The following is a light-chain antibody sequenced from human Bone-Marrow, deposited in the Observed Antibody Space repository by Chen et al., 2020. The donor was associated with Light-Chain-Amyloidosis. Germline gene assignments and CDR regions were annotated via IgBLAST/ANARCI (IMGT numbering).Light chain of an antibody. V-gene: IGLV2-23*03. CDR1: SSDVGSYNL. CDR3: CSYAGSSTVVV. CDR2: EGS. Sequence: QSALTQPASVSGSPGQSITISCTGTSSDVGSYNLVSWYQQHPGKAPKLMIYEGSKRHSGVSNRFSGSKSGNTASLTISGLQAEDEADYCCCSYAGSSTVVVFGGGTKLTVL. J-gene: IGLJ2*01.